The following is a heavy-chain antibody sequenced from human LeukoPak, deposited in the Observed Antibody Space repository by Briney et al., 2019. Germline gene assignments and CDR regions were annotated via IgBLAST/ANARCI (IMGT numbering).Heavy chain of an antibody. V-gene: IGHV3-21*01. CDR1: GFTFSSYA. Sequence: GGSLRLSCGGSGFTFSSYAMIWVRQAPGEGLEWVSSISSSSSYIYYADSVKGRFTISRDNAKNSLYPQMNSLRAEDTAVYYCARDSSGWPPTRDYWGQGTLVTVSS. CDR2: ISSSSSYI. J-gene: IGHJ4*02. CDR3: ARDSSGWPPTRDY. D-gene: IGHD6-19*01.